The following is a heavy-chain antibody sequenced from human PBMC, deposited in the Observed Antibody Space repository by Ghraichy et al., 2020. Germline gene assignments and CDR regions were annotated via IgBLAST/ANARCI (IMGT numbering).Heavy chain of an antibody. CDR3: AKDYYYVREY. CDR2: TNTGKVSA. CDR1: GYTFNSKDG. D-gene: IGHD3-22*01. J-gene: IGHJ4*02. Sequence: ASVKVSCQASGYTFNSKDGISWVRQAPGQGLEWVGWTNTGKVSATYGKKFQGTLTMTTDTYTTTAYMELKGLTSDDTAGYYCAKDYYYVREYWGQGTLVTVSS. V-gene: IGHV1-18*04.